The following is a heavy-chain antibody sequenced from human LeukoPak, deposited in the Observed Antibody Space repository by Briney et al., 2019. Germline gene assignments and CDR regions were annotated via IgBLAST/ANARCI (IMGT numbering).Heavy chain of an antibody. V-gene: IGHV3-64*01. CDR3: ARDPSSSELTGDLSFGFDY. CDR2: ISSNGGST. J-gene: IGHJ4*02. CDR1: GFTFSSYA. Sequence: GGSLRLSCAASGFTFSSYAMHWVRQAPGKGLEYVSAISSNGGSTYYANSVKGRFTISRDKSKNTLYLQMGSLRAEDMAVYYCARDPSSSELTGDLSFGFDYWGQGTLVTVSS. D-gene: IGHD7-27*01.